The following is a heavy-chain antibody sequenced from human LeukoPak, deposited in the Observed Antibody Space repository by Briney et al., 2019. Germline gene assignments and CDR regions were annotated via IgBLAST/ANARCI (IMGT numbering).Heavy chain of an antibody. Sequence: SETLSLTCTVCGGSFSGYYGNWLRQPAGEGLDRIGRIYTSGSSNYNPSLTSRVTMSVDTSKNQFCQKLSSETAADTAVYYCERGVEYGDYGYWGQGTLVPGSS. CDR2: IYTSGSS. V-gene: IGHV4-4*07. CDR1: GGSFSGYY. CDR3: ERGVEYGDYGY. J-gene: IGHJ4*02. D-gene: IGHD4-17*01.